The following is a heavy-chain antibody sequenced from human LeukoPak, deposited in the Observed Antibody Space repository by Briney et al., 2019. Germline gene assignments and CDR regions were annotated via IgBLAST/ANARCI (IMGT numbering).Heavy chain of an antibody. Sequence: ASVEVSCKVSGYTLTELSMHWVRQAPGKGLEWMGGFDPEDGETIYAQKFQGRVTMTEDTSTDTAYMELSSLRSEDTAVYYCATDLKPSGSQTYWGQGTLVTVSS. V-gene: IGHV1-24*01. CDR1: GYTLTELS. CDR2: FDPEDGET. CDR3: ATDLKPSGSQTY. J-gene: IGHJ4*02. D-gene: IGHD1-26*01.